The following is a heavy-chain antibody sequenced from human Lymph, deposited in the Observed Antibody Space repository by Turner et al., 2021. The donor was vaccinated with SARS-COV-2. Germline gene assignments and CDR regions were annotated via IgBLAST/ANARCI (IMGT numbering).Heavy chain of an antibody. J-gene: IGHJ5*02. D-gene: IGHD2-2*01. V-gene: IGHV1-69*10. CDR1: GGSFSSYA. CDR3: ARDSPYCSSTSCYDP. Sequence: QVQPVQSGAEVKKPGSAVKVSCKASGGSFSSYAITWVRQAPGQGLEWMGGIIPILAIANYAQKFQGRVTITADKSTSTAYMELSSLRSEDTAVYYCARDSPYCSSTSCYDPWGQGTLVTVSS. CDR2: IIPILAIA.